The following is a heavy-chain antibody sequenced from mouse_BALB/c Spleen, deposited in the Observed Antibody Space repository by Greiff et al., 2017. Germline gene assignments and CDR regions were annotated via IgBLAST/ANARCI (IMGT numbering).Heavy chain of an antibody. V-gene: IGHV4-2*02. CDR3: ARLGGINAMDY. CDR1: GFDFSRYW. J-gene: IGHJ4*01. CDR2: INPGSSTI. Sequence: EVKLLESGGGLVQPGGSLNLSCAASGFDFSRYWMSWARQAPGKGQEWIGEINPGSSTINYTPSLKDKFIISRDNAKNTLYLQMSKVRSEDTALYYCARLGGINAMDYWGQGTSVTVSS.